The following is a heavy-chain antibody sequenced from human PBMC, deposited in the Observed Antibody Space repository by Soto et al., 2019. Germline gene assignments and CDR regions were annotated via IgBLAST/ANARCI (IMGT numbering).Heavy chain of an antibody. CDR3: TRDPARTGYFDY. Sequence: PGGSLRLSCTASGFTFGDYAMSWFRQAPGKGLEWVGFIRSKAYGGTTEYAASVKGRFTISRDDSKSIAYLQMSSLKTEDTAVYYCTRDPARTGYFDYWGQGTLVTVSS. CDR1: GFTFGDYA. CDR2: IRSKAYGGTT. V-gene: IGHV3-49*03. J-gene: IGHJ4*02.